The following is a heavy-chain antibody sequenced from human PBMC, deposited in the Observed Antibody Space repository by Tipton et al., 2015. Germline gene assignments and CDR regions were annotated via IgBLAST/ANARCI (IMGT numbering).Heavy chain of an antibody. D-gene: IGHD1-26*01. Sequence: SLRLSCTASGFTFDDYAMNWVRQAPGKGLEWVSGLNWNGGITGYADSVKGRFTISRDNAKNSLYLQMNSLRAEDTAVYYCARGRWDVNPDVGWYFDLWGRGTLVTVSS. J-gene: IGHJ2*01. CDR1: GFTFDDYA. CDR3: ARGRWDVNPDVGWYFDL. CDR2: LNWNGGIT. V-gene: IGHV3-20*04.